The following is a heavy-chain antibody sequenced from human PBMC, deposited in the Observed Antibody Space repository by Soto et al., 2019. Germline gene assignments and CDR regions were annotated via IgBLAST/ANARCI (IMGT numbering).Heavy chain of an antibody. CDR2: IYYSGST. J-gene: IGHJ4*02. CDR1: GGSISSGGYY. Sequence: SETLSLTCTVSGGSISSGGYYWSWIRQHPGKGLEWIGYIYYSGSTYYNPSLKSRATISLDTSKNQFSLNLSSVTAADTAVYYCATRTFGSNAFFDTWGQGALVTVSS. D-gene: IGHD3-10*01. CDR3: ATRTFGSNAFFDT. V-gene: IGHV4-31*03.